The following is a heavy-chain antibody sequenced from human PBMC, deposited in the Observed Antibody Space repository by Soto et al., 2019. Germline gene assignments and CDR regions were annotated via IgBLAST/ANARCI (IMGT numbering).Heavy chain of an antibody. D-gene: IGHD1-26*01. Sequence: QLQLVQSAAEVKKPGASVRVSCKAYGYPFIKYGISWIRQAPEQGLEWMGWIKVDSGYTNYAQKFQGRVTMTADTSSDTAFMELRILRLYDTAVYFCATSYYTGFDPWGQGTLVSVSS. V-gene: IGHV1-18*04. CDR3: ATSYYTGFDP. J-gene: IGHJ5*02. CDR2: IKVDSGYT. CDR1: GYPFIKYG.